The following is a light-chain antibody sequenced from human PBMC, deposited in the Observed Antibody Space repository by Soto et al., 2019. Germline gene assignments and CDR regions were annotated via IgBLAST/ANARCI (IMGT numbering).Light chain of an antibody. J-gene: IGLJ1*01. V-gene: IGLV2-14*03. CDR1: SSDVGGYNY. CDR2: DVT. CDR3: SSYTGSDAGSGTEV. Sequence: QSALTQPASVSESPGQSIAISCTGTSSDVGGYNYVSWYQQHPGKAPKLMIHDVTNRPSGVSNRFSGSKSGNTASLTISGLQTEDEADYYCSSYTGSDAGSGTEVFGTGTKVTVL.